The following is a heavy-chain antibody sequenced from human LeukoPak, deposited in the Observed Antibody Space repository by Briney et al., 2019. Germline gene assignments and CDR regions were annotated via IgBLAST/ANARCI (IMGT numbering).Heavy chain of an antibody. CDR1: GFTFSDYY. Sequence: GGSLRLSCAASGFTFSDYYMSWIRQAPGKGLEWVSYISSSGSTIYYADSVKGPFTISRDNAKNSLYLQMNSLRAEDTAVYYCASSPGIAVAVYYWGQGTLVTVSS. CDR3: ASSPGIAVAVYY. V-gene: IGHV3-11*01. CDR2: ISSSGSTI. D-gene: IGHD6-19*01. J-gene: IGHJ4*02.